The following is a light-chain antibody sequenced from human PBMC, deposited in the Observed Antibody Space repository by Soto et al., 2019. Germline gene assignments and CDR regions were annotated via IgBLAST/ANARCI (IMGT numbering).Light chain of an antibody. CDR3: QQSNSFPPT. Sequence: DIQMTQSPSSVSASVGDRVTITCRASQGISSWLAWYQQKPGKAPKLLIYAPSSLQSGVPSRFSGSESGIDFSLPISSLQPEDFAPYYCQQSNSFPPTFGQGTKVEIK. CDR1: QGISSW. J-gene: IGKJ1*01. CDR2: APS. V-gene: IGKV1-12*01.